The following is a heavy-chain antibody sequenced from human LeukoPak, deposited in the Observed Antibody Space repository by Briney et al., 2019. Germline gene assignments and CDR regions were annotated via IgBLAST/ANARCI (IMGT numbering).Heavy chain of an antibody. CDR2: IKQDGSEK. CDR3: ARERQNKDFWSGGDY. D-gene: IGHD3-3*01. CDR1: GFTFSSYW. Sequence: GGSLRLSCVASGFTFSSYWLSWVRQAPGKGLEWVANIKQDGSEKYYVDSVKGRFTISRDNAKNSLYLQMNTLRPEDTAVYYCARERQNKDFWSGGDYWGQGTLVTVSS. J-gene: IGHJ4*02. V-gene: IGHV3-7*01.